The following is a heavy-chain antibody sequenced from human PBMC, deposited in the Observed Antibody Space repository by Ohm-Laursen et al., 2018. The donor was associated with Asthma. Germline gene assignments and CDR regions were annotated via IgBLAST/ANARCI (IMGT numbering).Heavy chain of an antibody. D-gene: IGHD6-6*01. V-gene: IGHV1-18*01. CDR2: ISAYNGNT. J-gene: IGHJ4*02. CDR1: GYTFSSYD. CDR3: ARSRGAARPDY. Sequence: ASVKVSCKASGYTFSSYDINWVRQAPGQGLECMGWISAYNGNTNYAQKLQGRVTMTTDTSTSTAYMELRSLRSDDTAVYYCARSRGAARPDYWGQGTLVTISS.